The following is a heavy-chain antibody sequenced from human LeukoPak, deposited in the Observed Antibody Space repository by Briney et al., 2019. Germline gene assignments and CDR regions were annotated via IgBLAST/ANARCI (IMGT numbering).Heavy chain of an antibody. CDR2: IYHSGST. CDR3: ASSTIFGVVMPDY. J-gene: IGHJ4*02. V-gene: IGHV4-38-2*01. D-gene: IGHD3-3*01. Sequence: PSETLSLTCAVSGYSISSGYYWGWIRQPPGKGLEWIGSIYHSGSTYYNPSLKSRVTISVGTSKNQFSLKLSSVTAADTAVYYCASSTIFGVVMPDYWGQGTLVTVSS. CDR1: GYSISSGYY.